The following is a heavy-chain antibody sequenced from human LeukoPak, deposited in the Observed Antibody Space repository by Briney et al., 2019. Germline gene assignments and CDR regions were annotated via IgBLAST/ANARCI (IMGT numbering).Heavy chain of an antibody. CDR1: GDSINSYY. J-gene: IGHJ2*01. CDR3: ARLQRITMAGPDYWYFDL. Sequence: SETLSLTCTVSGDSINSYYWSWIRQPPEKGLEWTGYIYYSGTTSYNPSLKGRVTISVDTSKTQFSLKMNSVTAAGTAVYYCARLQRITMAGPDYWYFDLWGRGTLVTVSS. V-gene: IGHV4-59*01. CDR2: IYYSGTT. D-gene: IGHD3-10*01.